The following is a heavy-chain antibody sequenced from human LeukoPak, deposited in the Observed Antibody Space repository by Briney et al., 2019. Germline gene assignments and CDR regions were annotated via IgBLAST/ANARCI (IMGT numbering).Heavy chain of an antibody. J-gene: IGHJ6*02. CDR1: GYTFTGYY. Sequence: GASVKVSCKASGYTFTGYYMHWVRQAPGQGLEWMGWINPDTGGTNYAQKFQGRVTMTRDTTISTAYMELSRLRSDDTAVYYCARDPYYYYGIDVWGQGTTVTVSS. CDR3: ARDPYYYYGIDV. V-gene: IGHV1-2*02. CDR2: INPDTGGT.